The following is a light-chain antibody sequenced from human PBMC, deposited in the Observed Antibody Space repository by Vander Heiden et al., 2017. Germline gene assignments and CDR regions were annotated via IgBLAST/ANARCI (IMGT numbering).Light chain of an antibody. CDR2: AAS. J-gene: IGKJ2*02. CDR1: QAISNY. CDR3: QKKNSAPCT. V-gene: IGKV1-27*01. Sequence: IQMTHSPSSLSASVRDRVTFTGRASQAISNYLAWYQQKPGKVPKLLTYAASILHPGAPSRSSGSEPGTDFTLTISSRKLKNVPPYSFQKKNSAPCTFGQGTKVEIK.